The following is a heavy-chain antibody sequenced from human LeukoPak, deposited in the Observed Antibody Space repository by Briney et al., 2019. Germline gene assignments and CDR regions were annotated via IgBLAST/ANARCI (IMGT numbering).Heavy chain of an antibody. CDR1: GYTFTSYD. D-gene: IGHD6-19*01. CDR2: MNPNSGNT. Sequence: ASVKVSCKASGYTFTSYDINWVRQATGQGLEWMGWMNPNSGNTGYAQKFQGRVTMTRNTSISTAYMELSSLRSEDTAMYYCARAANLPITVAHPAQNWFDPWGQGTLVTVSS. V-gene: IGHV1-8*01. CDR3: ARAANLPITVAHPAQNWFDP. J-gene: IGHJ5*02.